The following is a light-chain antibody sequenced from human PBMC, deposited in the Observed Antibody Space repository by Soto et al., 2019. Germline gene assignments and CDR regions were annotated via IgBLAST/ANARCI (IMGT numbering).Light chain of an antibody. CDR3: SSYTSSSTPYYV. CDR2: EVS. Sequence: QSALTQPASVSGSPGQSITISCTGTSSDVGGYNYVSWYQQHPGKAPKLMIYEVSNRPLGFSTRFSGSESGNTASLTISGLQAEDEADYYCSSYTSSSTPYYVFGTGTKVTVL. J-gene: IGLJ1*01. V-gene: IGLV2-14*01. CDR1: SSDVGGYNY.